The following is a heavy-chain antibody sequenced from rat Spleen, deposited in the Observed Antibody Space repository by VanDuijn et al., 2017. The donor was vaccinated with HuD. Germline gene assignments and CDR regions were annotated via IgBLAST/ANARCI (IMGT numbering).Heavy chain of an antibody. CDR3: ARSLSYAHYFWYFNF. V-gene: IGHV3-3*01. D-gene: IGHD1-12*01. Sequence: WIRNFPGNKLEWMGYINSAGSTNYNPSLKSRISITRDTSKNQFFLQVNSVTTEDTATYYCARSLSYAHYFWYFNFWGPGTMVTVSS. J-gene: IGHJ1*01. CDR2: INSAGST.